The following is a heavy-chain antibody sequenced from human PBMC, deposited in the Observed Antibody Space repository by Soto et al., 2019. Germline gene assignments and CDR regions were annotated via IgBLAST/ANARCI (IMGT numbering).Heavy chain of an antibody. CDR1: GYTFTSYG. D-gene: IGHD6-6*01. CDR3: ARDSEYSSSPGYIDV. CDR2: ISAYNGNT. Sequence: ASVKVSCKASGYTFTSYGISWVRQAPGQGLEWMGWISAYNGNTNYAQKLQGRVTMTTDTSTSTAYMELRSLRSDDTAVYYCARDSEYSSSPGYIDVWGKGTTVTGSS. J-gene: IGHJ6*03. V-gene: IGHV1-18*01.